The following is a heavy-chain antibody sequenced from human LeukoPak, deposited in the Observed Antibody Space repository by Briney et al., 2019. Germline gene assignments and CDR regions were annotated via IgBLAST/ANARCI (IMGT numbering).Heavy chain of an antibody. V-gene: IGHV3-33*01. D-gene: IGHD2/OR15-2a*01. J-gene: IGHJ5*02. CDR2: LWSDGSKK. CDR1: GFIFRNYG. CDR3: ARDIDTTRHYQELDP. Sequence: GGSLRLSCAASGFIFRNYGMHWVRQAPGKGLEWVAVLWSDGSKKYYIDSVKGRFTVSRDISKNTLYLQMDSLRAEDTAIYYCARDIDTTRHYQELDPWGQGTLVTVSS.